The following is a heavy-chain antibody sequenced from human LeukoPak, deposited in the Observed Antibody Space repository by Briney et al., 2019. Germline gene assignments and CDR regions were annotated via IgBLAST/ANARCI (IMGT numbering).Heavy chain of an antibody. V-gene: IGHV3-30*03. CDR1: VFTFRNYG. D-gene: IGHD3-16*01. Sequence: GGSLRLSCAASVFTFRNYGMHWVRQAPGKGLEWVAIISYDGSNTFYADSVRGRFTISRDNSKNTLSLQMNSLRAEDTAVYYCAREGARGYFDYWGQGTLVTVSS. J-gene: IGHJ4*02. CDR2: ISYDGSNT. CDR3: AREGARGYFDY.